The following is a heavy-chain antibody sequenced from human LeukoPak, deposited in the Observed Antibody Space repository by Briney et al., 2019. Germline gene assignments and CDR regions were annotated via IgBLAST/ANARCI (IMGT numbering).Heavy chain of an antibody. Sequence: ASVKVSCKPSRYTFTDYYMHSVQQAPGKGLEWMGRVDPEDGETIYAEKFQGRVTITADTSTDTAYMELSSLRSEDTAVYYCATVNRRGRWLRFRRHYYYMDVWGKGTTVTVSS. V-gene: IGHV1-69-2*01. CDR2: VDPEDGET. CDR1: RYTFTDYY. CDR3: ATVNRRGRWLRFRRHYYYMDV. D-gene: IGHD5-12*01. J-gene: IGHJ6*03.